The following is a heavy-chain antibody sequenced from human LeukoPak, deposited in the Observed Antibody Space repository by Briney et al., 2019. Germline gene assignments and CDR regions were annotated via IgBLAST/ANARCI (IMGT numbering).Heavy chain of an antibody. CDR3: ARAGARISMLRGGLDY. V-gene: IGHV1-18*01. J-gene: IGHJ4*02. D-gene: IGHD2-8*01. CDR1: GYTFTSYA. CDR2: ISAYNDKT. Sequence: ASVKVSCKASGYTFTSYAMHWVRQAPGQGLEWMGWISAYNDKTNYAQKYEGRVTMTTDTSTTTAYMELRSLTSDDTAVYYCARAGARISMLRGGLDYWGQGTLVTVSS.